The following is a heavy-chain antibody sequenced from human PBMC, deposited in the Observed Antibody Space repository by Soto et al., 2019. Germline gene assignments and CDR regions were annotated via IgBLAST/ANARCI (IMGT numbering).Heavy chain of an antibody. J-gene: IGHJ4*02. CDR2: IYYSGST. CDR1: GGSISSGGYY. CDR3: ARSIAAAGRSPDY. V-gene: IGHV4-31*03. D-gene: IGHD6-13*01. Sequence: QVQLQESAPRPAKPSQTLSLTCTVSGGSISSGGYYWSWIRQHPGKGLEWIGYIYYSGSTYYNPSLKSRVTISVDTSKNQFSLKLSSVTAADTAVYYCARSIAAAGRSPDYWGQGTLVTVSS.